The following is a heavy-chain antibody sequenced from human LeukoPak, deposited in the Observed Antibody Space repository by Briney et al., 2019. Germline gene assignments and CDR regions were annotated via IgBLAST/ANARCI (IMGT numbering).Heavy chain of an antibody. CDR2: IYPGDSDT. D-gene: IGHD2-15*01. Sequence: GESLKISCKGSGYSFTSYWIGWVRQMPGKGLEWMGIIYPGDSDTRYSPSFQGQVTISADKSIITAYLQWSSLKASDTAMYYCARLFMYCSGGSCYPDYWGQGTLVTVSS. J-gene: IGHJ4*02. V-gene: IGHV5-51*01. CDR1: GYSFTSYW. CDR3: ARLFMYCSGGSCYPDY.